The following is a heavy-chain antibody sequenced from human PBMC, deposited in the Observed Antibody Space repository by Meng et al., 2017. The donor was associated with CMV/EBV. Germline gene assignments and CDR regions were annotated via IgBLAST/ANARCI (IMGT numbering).Heavy chain of an antibody. CDR2: INWNGDTT. CDR3: AKGGYSYGPYTFDY. CDR1: GFTFDDYG. D-gene: IGHD5-18*01. V-gene: IGHV3-20*04. J-gene: IGHJ4*02. Sequence: GGSLRLSCAASGFTFDDYGMSWVRQAPGKGLEWVSAINWNGDTTGYADSVKGRFTISRDNSKNTLYLQMNSLRAEDTAVYYCAKGGYSYGPYTFDYWGQGTLVTVSS.